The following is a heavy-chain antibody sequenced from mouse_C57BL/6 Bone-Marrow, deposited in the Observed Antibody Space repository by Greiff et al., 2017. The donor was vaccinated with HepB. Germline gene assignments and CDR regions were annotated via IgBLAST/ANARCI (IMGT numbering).Heavy chain of an antibody. CDR1: GFTFSDFY. V-gene: IGHV7-1*01. D-gene: IGHD2-1*01. J-gene: IGHJ2*01. Sequence: EVNVVESGGGLVQSGRSLRLSCATSGFTFSDFYMEWVRQAPGKGLEWIAASRNKANDYTTEYSASVKGRFIVSRDTSQSILYVQLNALRAEDTAIDYCASDAGGLLWPFDYWGQGTTLTVSS. CDR2: SRNKANDYTT. CDR3: ASDAGGLLWPFDY.